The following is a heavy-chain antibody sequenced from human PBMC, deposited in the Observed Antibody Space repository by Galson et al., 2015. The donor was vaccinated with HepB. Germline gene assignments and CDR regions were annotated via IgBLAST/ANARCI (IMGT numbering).Heavy chain of an antibody. Sequence: SVKVSCKASGYTFSNHYLHWVRQAPGQRLEWMGWINAGNGNTKYSQKFQGRVTITRDTSASTAYMELSSLRSEDTAVYYCARDYDFWSGLYYMDVWGKGTTVTVSS. J-gene: IGHJ6*03. D-gene: IGHD3-3*01. CDR2: INAGNGNT. CDR3: ARDYDFWSGLYYMDV. CDR1: GYTFSNHY. V-gene: IGHV1-3*01.